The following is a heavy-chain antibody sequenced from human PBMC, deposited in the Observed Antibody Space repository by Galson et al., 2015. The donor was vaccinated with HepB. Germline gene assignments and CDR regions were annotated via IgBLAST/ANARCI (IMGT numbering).Heavy chain of an antibody. J-gene: IGHJ2*01. CDR1: GFTFSRYW. V-gene: IGHV3-74*01. D-gene: IGHD3-16*01. Sequence: SLRLSCADSGFTFSRYWMHWVRQAPGKGLVWVSRISPDGTSTNYADSVNFADSVRGRFTISRDNARNMLYVQLNSLRVEDTAIYYCIRGGSGNSYGQFDLWGRGTPVSVSS. CDR3: IRGGSGNSYGQFDL. CDR2: ISPDGTST.